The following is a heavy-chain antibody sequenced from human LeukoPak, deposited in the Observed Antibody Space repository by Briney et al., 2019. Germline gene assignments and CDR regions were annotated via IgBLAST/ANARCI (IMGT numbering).Heavy chain of an antibody. D-gene: IGHD2-2*01. CDR3: VSFYETN. CDR2: VNSDGSWT. V-gene: IGHV3-74*01. CDR1: GNYW. J-gene: IGHJ4*02. Sequence: GGSLRLSCAASGNYWMHWVRQAPGKGLVWVSHVNSDGSWTSHADSVKGRFTISKDNAKNTVYLQMNNLRTEDMAVYYCVSFYETNWGRGTLVTVSS.